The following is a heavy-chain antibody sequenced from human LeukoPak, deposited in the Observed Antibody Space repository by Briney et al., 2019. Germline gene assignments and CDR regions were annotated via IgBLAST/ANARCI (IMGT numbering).Heavy chain of an antibody. J-gene: IGHJ5*02. D-gene: IGHD4-17*01. CDR1: GGTFNLYA. V-gene: IGHV1-69*05. Sequence: ASVMVSCKASGGTFNLYAVTWVRQAPGQGLGWLGGIIPIFGTANYAQKFQGRVTITTDESTYTAYMELTSLTPEDTAVYYCASGKYGLRSWFDPWGQGTLVTVSP. CDR2: IIPIFGTA. CDR3: ASGKYGLRSWFDP.